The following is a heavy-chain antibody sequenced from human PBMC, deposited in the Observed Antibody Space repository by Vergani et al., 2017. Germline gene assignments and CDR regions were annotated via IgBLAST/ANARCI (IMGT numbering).Heavy chain of an antibody. CDR1: GYTFTSYG. D-gene: IGHD3-3*01. V-gene: IGHV1-18*01. Sequence: QVQLVQSGAEVKKPGASVKVSCKASGYTFTSYGISWVRQAPGQGLEWMGWISAYNGNTNYAQKLQGRVTMTTDTSTSTAYMELRSLISDDTAVYYCARVMYYDFWSGYYGMDVWGQGTTVTVSS. J-gene: IGHJ6*02. CDR2: ISAYNGNT. CDR3: ARVMYYDFWSGYYGMDV.